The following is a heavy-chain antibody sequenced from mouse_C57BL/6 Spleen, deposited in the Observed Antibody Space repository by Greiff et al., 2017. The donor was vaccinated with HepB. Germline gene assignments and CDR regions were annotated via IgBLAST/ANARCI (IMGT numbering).Heavy chain of an antibody. CDR3: ARLTSSHYAMDY. J-gene: IGHJ4*01. CDR2: INPSTGGT. D-gene: IGHD1-1*01. V-gene: IGHV1-42*01. Sequence: VQLQQSGPELVKPGASVKISCKASGYSFTGYYMNWVKQSPEKSLEWIGEINPSTGGTTYNQKFKAKATLTVDKSSSTAYMQLKSLTSEDSAVYYCARLTSSHYAMDYWGQGTSVTVSS. CDR1: GYSFTGYY.